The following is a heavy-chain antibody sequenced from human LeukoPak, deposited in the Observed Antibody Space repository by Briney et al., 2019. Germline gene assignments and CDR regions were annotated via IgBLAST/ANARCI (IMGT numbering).Heavy chain of an antibody. J-gene: IGHJ4*02. V-gene: IGHV3-66*02. CDR1: GFTVSNNY. Sequence: GGSLRLSCAASGFTVSNNYMSWVRQAPGKALEWVPVIYSGGKTFYADSVKGRFTISRDSSINTLFLEMNSLGLEDAAVYYCARHTPSTFDFWGQGVVVAVSA. CDR2: IYSGGKT. CDR3: ARHTPSTFDF.